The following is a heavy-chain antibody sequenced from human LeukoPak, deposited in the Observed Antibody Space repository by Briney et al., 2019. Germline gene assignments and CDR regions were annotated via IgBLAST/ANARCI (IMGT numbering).Heavy chain of an antibody. J-gene: IGHJ3*01. D-gene: IGHD4-17*01. V-gene: IGHV1-18*01. CDR1: GYTFTSYG. CDR3: ARDPATVPADDAFDL. Sequence: ASVKVSCKASGYTFTSYGISLVRQAPGQGLEWMGWISAYNGNTNYAQKLQGRVTMTTDTSTSTAYMELRSLRSDDTAVYYCARDPATVPADDAFDLWGQGTMVTVSS. CDR2: ISAYNGNT.